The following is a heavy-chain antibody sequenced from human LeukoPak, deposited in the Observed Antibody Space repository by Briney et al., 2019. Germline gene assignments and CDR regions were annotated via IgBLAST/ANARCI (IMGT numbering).Heavy chain of an antibody. CDR3: ARGKGYTPDAFDI. CDR1: GFTVSSNY. V-gene: IGHV3-53*01. CDR2: IYSGGST. J-gene: IGHJ3*02. D-gene: IGHD5-24*01. Sequence: GGSLRLSCAASGFTVSSNYMSWVRQAPGKGLEWVSVIYSGGSTYYADSVKGRFTISRDNSKNTLYLQMNSLRAEDTAVYYCARGKGYTPDAFDIWGQGTMVTVSS.